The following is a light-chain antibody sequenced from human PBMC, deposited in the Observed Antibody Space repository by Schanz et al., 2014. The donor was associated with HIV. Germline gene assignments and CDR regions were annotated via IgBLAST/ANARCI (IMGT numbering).Light chain of an antibody. CDR3: QQSYSTPWT. CDR2: STS. CDR1: QGISKH. V-gene: IGKV1-27*01. J-gene: IGKJ1*01. Sequence: DIQMTQSPSSLSASVGDRVTITCRASQGISKHFAWYQQKPGKVPKLLIHSTSILQSGVPSRFSGSRYGTDFTLTISNLQSEDFATYYCQQSYSTPWTFRQGPKVQLK.